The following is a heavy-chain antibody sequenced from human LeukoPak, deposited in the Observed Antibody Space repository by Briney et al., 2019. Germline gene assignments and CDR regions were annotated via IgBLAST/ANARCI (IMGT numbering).Heavy chain of an antibody. Sequence: ASVKVSCKASGYTFTIYYMHWVRQAPGQGLEWMGIINPSGGSTSYAQKFQGRVTMTRDMSTSTVYMELSSLRSEDTAVYYCAREKLTWLQSANAFDIWGQGTMVTVSS. V-gene: IGHV1-46*01. CDR1: GYTFTIYY. J-gene: IGHJ3*02. CDR2: INPSGGST. D-gene: IGHD5-24*01. CDR3: AREKLTWLQSANAFDI.